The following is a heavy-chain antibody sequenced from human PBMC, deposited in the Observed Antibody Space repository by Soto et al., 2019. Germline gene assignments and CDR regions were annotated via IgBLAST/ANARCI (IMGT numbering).Heavy chain of an antibody. V-gene: IGHV1-3*01. Sequence: ASVKVSCKASGYTFTIYAMHWVRQAPGQRLEWMGWINAGGNTKYSQKFQGRVTITRDTSASTAYMELSSLRSEDTAVYYCARTDYSKIFDYWGQGTLVTVSS. CDR2: INAGGNT. CDR1: GYTFTIYA. J-gene: IGHJ4*02. CDR3: ARTDYSKIFDY. D-gene: IGHD4-4*01.